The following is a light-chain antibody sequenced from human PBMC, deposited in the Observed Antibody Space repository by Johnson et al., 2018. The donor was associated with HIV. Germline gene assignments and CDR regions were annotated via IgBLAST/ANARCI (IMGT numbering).Light chain of an antibody. CDR1: SSNIGNNY. CDR3: GTWDDSLSALYV. J-gene: IGLJ1*01. Sequence: SVLTQPPSVSAAPGQKVTISCSGSSSNIGNNYVSWYQQLPGTAPKLLIYESNKRPSGIPDRFSGSKSGTSATLGITGLQTGDEADYYCGTWDDSLSALYVVGTRTKVTVL. CDR2: ESN. V-gene: IGLV1-51*02.